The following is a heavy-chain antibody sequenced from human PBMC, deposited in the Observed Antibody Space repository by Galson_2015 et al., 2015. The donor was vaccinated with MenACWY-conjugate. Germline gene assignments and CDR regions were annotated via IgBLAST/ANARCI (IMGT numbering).Heavy chain of an antibody. CDR3: AKGTVAARPNWFDP. CDR2: ISSSRSTI. J-gene: IGHJ5*02. D-gene: IGHD6-6*01. Sequence: SLRLSCAASGFTFSSYSMNWVRQAPGKGLEWVSHISSSRSTIYYADSVKGRFTISRDNAKNSLYLQMNSLRAEDTAVYYCAKGTVAARPNWFDPWGQGTLVTVSS. V-gene: IGHV3-48*04. CDR1: GFTFSSYS.